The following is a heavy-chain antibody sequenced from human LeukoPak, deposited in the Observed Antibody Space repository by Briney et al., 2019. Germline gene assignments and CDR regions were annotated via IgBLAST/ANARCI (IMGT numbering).Heavy chain of an antibody. CDR2: ISDSGGST. J-gene: IGHJ4*02. D-gene: IGHD2-21*01. Sequence: GGSLRLSCVASGFTFSNYAMQWVREAPGKGLEYVSAISDSGGSTYYANSVTGRFTISRDNSKNTLYLQMGSLRADDMALYYCARVSNNYCVDYWGQGTLVTASS. CDR1: GFTFSNYA. V-gene: IGHV3-64*01. CDR3: ARVSNNYCVDY.